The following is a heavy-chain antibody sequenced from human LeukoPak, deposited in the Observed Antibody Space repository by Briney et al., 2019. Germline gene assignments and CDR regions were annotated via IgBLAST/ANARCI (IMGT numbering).Heavy chain of an antibody. CDR2: IKSKTDGGTT. J-gene: IGHJ4*02. Sequence: GGSLRLSCAASGFTFSNAWMNWVRQAPGKGLEWVGRIKSKTDGGTTDYAAPVKGRFAISRDDSKNTLYLQMNSLKTEDTAVYYCSTTYYYDSSEGYWGQGTLVTVSS. V-gene: IGHV3-15*07. CDR1: GFTFSNAW. CDR3: STTYYYDSSEGY. D-gene: IGHD3-22*01.